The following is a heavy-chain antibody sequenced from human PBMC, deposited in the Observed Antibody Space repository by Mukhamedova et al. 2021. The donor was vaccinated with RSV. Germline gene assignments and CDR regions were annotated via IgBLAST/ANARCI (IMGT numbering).Heavy chain of an antibody. CDR3: ARDLSWAFDY. CDR2: IGSHSDTI. J-gene: IGHJ4*02. Sequence: YIGSHSDTISYADSVKGRFTISRDNAKNSLYLQMNSLRAEDTAVYYCARDLSWAFDYWGQGNLVTVSS. V-gene: IGHV3-48*04. D-gene: IGHD6-13*01.